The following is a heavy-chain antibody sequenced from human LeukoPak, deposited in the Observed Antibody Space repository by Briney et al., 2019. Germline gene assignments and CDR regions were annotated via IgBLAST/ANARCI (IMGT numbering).Heavy chain of an antibody. CDR1: GFRFSTYW. CDR2: ISSSSSYI. D-gene: IGHD2-15*01. V-gene: IGHV3-21*01. Sequence: GGSLRLSCAASGFRFSTYWMSWVRQAPGKGLEWVSSISSSSSYIYYADSVKGRFTISRDNAKNSLYLQMNSLRAEDTAVYYCARVLASYCSGGSCLLPYYYYYGMDVWGQGTTVTVSS. J-gene: IGHJ6*02. CDR3: ARVLASYCSGGSCLLPYYYYYGMDV.